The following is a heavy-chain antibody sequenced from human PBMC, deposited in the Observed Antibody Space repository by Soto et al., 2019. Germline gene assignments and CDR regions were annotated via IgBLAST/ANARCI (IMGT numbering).Heavy chain of an antibody. V-gene: IGHV3-48*01. CDR2: ISSSSSTI. CDR1: GFTFSSYS. CDR3: ARDEGSYTPEYFDY. J-gene: IGHJ4*02. D-gene: IGHD2-15*01. Sequence: GGSLRLSCAASGFTFSSYSMNWVRQAPGKGLEWVSYISSSSSTIYYADSVKGRFTISRDNAKNSLYLQMNSLRAEDTAVYYCARDEGSYTPEYFDYWGQGTQVTVSS.